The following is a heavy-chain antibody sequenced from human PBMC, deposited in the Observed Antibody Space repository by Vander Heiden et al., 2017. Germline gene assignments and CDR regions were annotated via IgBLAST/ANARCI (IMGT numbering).Heavy chain of an antibody. CDR3: TYYYDSSGHPYFDY. D-gene: IGHD3-22*01. Sequence: EVQLVESGGGLVKPGESLILSCAASGVTFSKAWLSWVRQAPGKGLEWVGRIKSKTDGGTTDYAAPVKGRFTVSRDDSKDTVYLQMNSLKAEDTAVYYCTYYYDSSGHPYFDYWGQGTLVTVSS. CDR2: IKSKTDGGTT. V-gene: IGHV3-15*01. J-gene: IGHJ4*02. CDR1: GVTFSKAW.